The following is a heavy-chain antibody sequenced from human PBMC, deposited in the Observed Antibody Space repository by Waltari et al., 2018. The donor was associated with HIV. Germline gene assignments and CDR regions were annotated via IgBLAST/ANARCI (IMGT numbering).Heavy chain of an antibody. CDR3: AKGGTSGYTFGFGR. D-gene: IGHD5-18*01. J-gene: IGHJ1*01. V-gene: IGHV3-74*01. CDR2: IKSDGSIT. CDR1: GFTFSSSW. Sequence: EVQLVESGGGLVQPGGSLRLSCAASGFTFSSSWMHWVRQAPGKGLVCVSRIKSDGSITSHADSVKGRFTISRDNARNTLYLQMNSLGAEDTAMYYCAKGGTSGYTFGFGRWGQGTLVTVSS.